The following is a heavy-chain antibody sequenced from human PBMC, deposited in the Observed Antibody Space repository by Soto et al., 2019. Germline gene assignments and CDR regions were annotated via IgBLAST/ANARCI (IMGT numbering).Heavy chain of an antibody. V-gene: IGHV4-39*01. Sequence: QLHESGPGQVKSSETLSLTCTVSGDSLRSSYHYWGWIRQSPGKGLEWIGSIYYTGNTYYNPSLKSRVSISVDMATNEISLRLRAESVADTAVYYCVRVEMYAGEFTLNFDRWGQGALVTVSS. CDR1: GDSLRSSYHY. CDR3: VRVEMYAGEFTLNFDR. D-gene: IGHD2-8*01. J-gene: IGHJ4*02. CDR2: IYYTGNT.